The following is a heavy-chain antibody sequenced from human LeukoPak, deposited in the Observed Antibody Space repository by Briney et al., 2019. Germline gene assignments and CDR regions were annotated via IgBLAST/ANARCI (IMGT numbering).Heavy chain of an antibody. D-gene: IGHD3-22*01. CDR1: GFTFSDTW. CDR2: INTDGSDA. J-gene: IGHJ4*01. Sequence: GGSLRLSCAASGFTFSDTWMHWVRQAPGKGLMWVARINTDGSDAVYAGSVKGRFTISRDNTQNTLHLQMHSLRAEDTAMYYCARGPGSSGGAYVGDYWGHGTLVTVSS. CDR3: ARGPGSSGGAYVGDY. V-gene: IGHV3-74*01.